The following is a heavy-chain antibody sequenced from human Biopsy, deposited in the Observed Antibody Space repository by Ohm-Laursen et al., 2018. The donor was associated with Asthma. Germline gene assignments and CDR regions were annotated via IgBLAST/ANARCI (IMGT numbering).Heavy chain of an antibody. D-gene: IGHD7-27*01. Sequence: SQTLSLTCTVSGGSMSSSSYYWGWIRQPPGKGLEWMGSISYNGSAYHNPSLKSRLTISVDTSKNLFSLKLTSVTAADTAVYYCARHWDWGSFFDYWGQGTPVTVSS. V-gene: IGHV4-39*01. CDR1: GGSMSSSSYY. CDR3: ARHWDWGSFFDY. J-gene: IGHJ4*02. CDR2: ISYNGSA.